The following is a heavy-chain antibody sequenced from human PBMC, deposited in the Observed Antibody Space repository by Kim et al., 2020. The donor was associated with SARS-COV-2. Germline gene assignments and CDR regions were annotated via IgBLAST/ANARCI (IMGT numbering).Heavy chain of an antibody. CDR2: IYTSGNT. CDR3: ARGVNNWFDP. J-gene: IGHJ5*02. V-gene: IGHV4-4*07. CDR1: GGSIISYY. Sequence: SETLSLTCTVSGGSIISYYWCWIRQPAGQGLEWIGRIYTSGNTNYNPSLKSRVTMSVDTSKNEFSLRLSSVTAADTAVYYCARGVNNWFDPWGQGTLVTVSS.